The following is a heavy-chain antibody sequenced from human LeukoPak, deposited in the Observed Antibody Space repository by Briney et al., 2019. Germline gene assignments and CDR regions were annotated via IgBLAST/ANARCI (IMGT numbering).Heavy chain of an antibody. D-gene: IGHD3-3*01. Sequence: GASVKVSCKASGGTFSSYAISWVRQAPGQGLEWMGGIIPIFGTANYAQKFQGRVTITADESTSTAHMELSSLRSEDTAVYYCANVRNDFWSGYLGYYFDYWGQGTLVTVSS. CDR2: IIPIFGTA. CDR1: GGTFSSYA. CDR3: ANVRNDFWSGYLGYYFDY. J-gene: IGHJ4*02. V-gene: IGHV1-69*13.